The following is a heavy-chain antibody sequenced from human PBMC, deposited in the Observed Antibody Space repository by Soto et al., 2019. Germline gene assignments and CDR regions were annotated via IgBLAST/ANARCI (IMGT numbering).Heavy chain of an antibody. J-gene: IGHJ3*02. CDR1: GFTFSSYW. D-gene: IGHD3-3*01. CDR3: ARETGVYPFPPIWSSI. CDR2: IKQDGSEK. Sequence: EVQLVESGGGLVQPGGSLRLSCAASGFTFSSYWMSWVRQAPGKGLEWVANIKQDGSEKYYVDSVKGRFTISRDNAKNSLYLQMNSLRAEDTAVYYCARETGVYPFPPIWSSIWGQGTMVTVSS. V-gene: IGHV3-7*01.